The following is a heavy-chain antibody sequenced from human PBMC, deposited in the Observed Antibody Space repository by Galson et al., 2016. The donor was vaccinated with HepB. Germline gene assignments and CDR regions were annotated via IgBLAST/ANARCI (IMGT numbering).Heavy chain of an antibody. D-gene: IGHD1-26*01. J-gene: IGHJ4*02. V-gene: IGHV3-23*01. CDR3: AKDHRGELPEQFDY. CDR2: MVFIGGTT. Sequence: SLRLSCAASGFTFSSYAMGWVGQAPGKGLEWVPGMVFIGGTTSTAASGGGRLTISRDNSRNTLYLQMDNLRAEDTAVYYCAKDHRGELPEQFDYWGQGTLVTVSS. CDR1: GFTFSSYA.